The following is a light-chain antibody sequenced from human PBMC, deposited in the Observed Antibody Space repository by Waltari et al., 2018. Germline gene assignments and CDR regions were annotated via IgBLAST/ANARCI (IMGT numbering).Light chain of an antibody. CDR3: MQALQFIT. CDR2: MGS. Sequence: DIVMTQSPLSLSVTPGEPASISCRSSRSLLRNSESNYLDWYLQKPGHSPQLLIYMGSNRASGVPDRFSGSGSGTDFTLKISRVEAEDVGIYYCMQALQFITFGQGTRLEIK. CDR1: RSLLRNSESNY. V-gene: IGKV2-28*01. J-gene: IGKJ5*01.